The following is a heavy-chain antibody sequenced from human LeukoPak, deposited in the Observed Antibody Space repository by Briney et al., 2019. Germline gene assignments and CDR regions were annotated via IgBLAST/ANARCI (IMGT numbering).Heavy chain of an antibody. J-gene: IGHJ5*02. CDR1: GGSFSGYY. D-gene: IGHD2-2*01. Sequence: SETLSLTCAVYGGSFSGYYWSWIRQPPGKRLEWIGEINHSGSTNYNPSLKSRVTISVDTSKNQFSLKLSSVTAADTAAYYCARGAVVVPAARAAGFDPWGQETLVTVSS. CDR2: INHSGST. CDR3: ARGAVVVPAARAAGFDP. V-gene: IGHV4-34*01.